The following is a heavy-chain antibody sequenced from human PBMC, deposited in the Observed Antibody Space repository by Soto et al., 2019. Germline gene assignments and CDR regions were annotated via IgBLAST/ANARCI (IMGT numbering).Heavy chain of an antibody. CDR1: GGTFSSYA. V-gene: IGHV1-69*13. D-gene: IGHD3-9*01. J-gene: IGHJ6*02. Sequence: GASVKVSCKASGGTFSSYAISWVRQAPGQGLEWMGGIIPIFGTANYAQKFQGRVTITADESTSTAYMELSSLRSEDTAVYYCASDNYDILTGYYPDEYYYYYGMDVWGQGTTVTVSS. CDR2: IIPIFGTA. CDR3: ASDNYDILTGYYPDEYYYYYGMDV.